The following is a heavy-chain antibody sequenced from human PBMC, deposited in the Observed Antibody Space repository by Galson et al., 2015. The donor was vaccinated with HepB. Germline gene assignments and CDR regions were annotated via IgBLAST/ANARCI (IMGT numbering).Heavy chain of an antibody. CDR1: GLTFSKYA. Sequence: SLRLSCAASGLTFSKYAMHWVRRAPGKGLEWVGLISFDGNNKDYADSVRGRFTISRDNSKNTLYLQMSSLTPDDTAFYYCAREFAEVGQALDYWGQGTLVSVSS. V-gene: IGHV3-30*04. J-gene: IGHJ4*02. CDR2: ISFDGNNK. CDR3: AREFAEVGQALDY. D-gene: IGHD3-16*01.